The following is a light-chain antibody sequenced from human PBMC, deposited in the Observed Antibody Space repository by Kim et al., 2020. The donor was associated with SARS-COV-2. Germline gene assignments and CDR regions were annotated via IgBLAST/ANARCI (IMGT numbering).Light chain of an antibody. Sequence: GCSVELPCPLSSGQSRYSVEWQHRQPGKAPQDLMDVEGSGGYNRGSTLPGRFSGSLAGTDRYLTIANLQSEDEADYYCETWDSETVFGGGTQLTVL. CDR2: VEGSGGY. J-gene: IGLJ3*02. V-gene: IGLV4-60*03. CDR1: SGQSRYS. CDR3: ETWDSETV.